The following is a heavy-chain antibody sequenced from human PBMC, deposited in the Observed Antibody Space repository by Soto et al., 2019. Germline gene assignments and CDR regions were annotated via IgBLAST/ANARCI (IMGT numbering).Heavy chain of an antibody. Sequence: SETLSLTCTVSGGSISSSSYYWSWIRQPAGKGLEWIGRIYTSGSTNYNPSLKSRVTMSVDTSKNQFSLKLSSVTAADTAVYYCARDLGNYDFWSGPTNWLDPWGQGTLVTV. CDR1: GGSISSSSYY. CDR2: IYTSGST. CDR3: ARDLGNYDFWSGPTNWLDP. D-gene: IGHD3-3*01. V-gene: IGHV4-61*02. J-gene: IGHJ5*02.